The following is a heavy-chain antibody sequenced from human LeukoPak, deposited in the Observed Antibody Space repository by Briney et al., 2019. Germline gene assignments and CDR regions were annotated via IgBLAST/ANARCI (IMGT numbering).Heavy chain of an antibody. V-gene: IGHV1-18*01. J-gene: IGHJ4*02. CDR3: AREKLDYYFDY. CDR2: SSAYNGNT. CDR1: GCTFSSYG. D-gene: IGHD1-1*01. Sequence: ASVKVSCKASGCTFSSYGISWVRQAPGQGLEWMGWSSAYNGNTNYAQKLQGRVTMTTDTSTSTAYMELRSLRSDDTAVYYCAREKLDYYFDYWGQGTLVTVSS.